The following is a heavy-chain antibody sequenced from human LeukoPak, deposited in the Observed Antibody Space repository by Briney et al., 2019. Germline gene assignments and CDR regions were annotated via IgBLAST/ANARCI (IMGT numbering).Heavy chain of an antibody. V-gene: IGHV3-9*01. CDR2: ITWNSGNI. J-gene: IGHJ4*02. Sequence: GGSLRLSCAASGFTFDDYAMHWVRQAPGKGLEWVSGITWNSGNIAQADSVKGRFTISRDNAKNSLHLQMDSLRADDTAVYYCAGSVAIVFHGHWGQGTLVTVSS. CDR3: AGSVAIVFHGH. D-gene: IGHD2-15*01. CDR1: GFTFDDYA.